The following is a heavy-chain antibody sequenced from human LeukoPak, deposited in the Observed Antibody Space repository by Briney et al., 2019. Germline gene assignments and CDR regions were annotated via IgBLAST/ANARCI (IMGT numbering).Heavy chain of an antibody. CDR1: GDSVTNNY. CDR3: ARDRGGYSWYNWYDV. J-gene: IGHJ5*02. D-gene: IGHD6-13*01. V-gene: IGHV4-4*07. Sequence: SETLSLTCSVSGDSVTNNYWSWIRQPAGKGLEWIARIIYTSGNTDYNPSLGSRVTISVDTSKNQFSLKVSSVTAADTAVYYCARDRGGYSWYNWYDVWGQGILVTVSS. CDR2: IIYTSGNT.